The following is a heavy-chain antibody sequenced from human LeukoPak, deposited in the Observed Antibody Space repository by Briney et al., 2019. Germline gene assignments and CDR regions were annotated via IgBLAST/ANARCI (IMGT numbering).Heavy chain of an antibody. CDR3: ARDFQDAFDI. CDR2: IYSGGST. CDR1: GFTVSTKY. J-gene: IGHJ3*02. Sequence: GSLRLSCAASGFTVSTKYMSWVRQAPGKGLEWVSVIYSGGSTYYADSVKGRFTISRDNSKNTLYLQMNSLRTEDTAMYYCARDFQDAFDIWGQGTMVTVPS. V-gene: IGHV3-53*01.